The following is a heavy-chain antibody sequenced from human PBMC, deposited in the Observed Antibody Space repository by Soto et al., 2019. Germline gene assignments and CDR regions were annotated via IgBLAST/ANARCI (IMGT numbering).Heavy chain of an antibody. CDR1: GGSFSSFS. Sequence: SVKVSCKVSGGSFSSFSINWVRQAPGQRFEWMGGIIPTLGTANFTQKFQDRVTFTADESTATAYMKLSSVTAADTAVYYCARDGVGLDYWGQGTLVTVSS. D-gene: IGHD2-15*01. CDR2: IIPTLGTA. V-gene: IGHV1-69*13. J-gene: IGHJ4*02. CDR3: ARDGVGLDY.